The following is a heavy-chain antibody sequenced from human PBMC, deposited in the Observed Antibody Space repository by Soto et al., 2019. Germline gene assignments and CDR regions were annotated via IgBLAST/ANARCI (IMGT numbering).Heavy chain of an antibody. J-gene: IGHJ4*02. CDR3: LPEDTLYGSGTYYF. Sequence: SGPTLVNPTQTLTLTCTFSRFSVITTGVSVAWIRQPPGKALEWLGVIYWNDDKRYSPSLESRLSITKDTSKNQVVLTMTNMDPVDTATYYCLPEDTLYGSGTYYFWGQGSLVTVSS. V-gene: IGHV2-5*04. D-gene: IGHD3-10*01. CDR1: RFSVITTGVS. CDR2: IYWNDDK.